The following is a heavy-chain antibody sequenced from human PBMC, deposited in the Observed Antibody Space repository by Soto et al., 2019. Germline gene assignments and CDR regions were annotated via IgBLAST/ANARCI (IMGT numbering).Heavy chain of an antibody. CDR1: GGSISSSNW. V-gene: IGHV4-4*02. CDR2: IYHSGST. CDR3: AKKQYVVGVFDY. D-gene: IGHD2-15*01. J-gene: IGHJ4*02. Sequence: PSETLSLTCSVSGGSISSSNWWSWVRQPPGKGLEWIGEIYHSGSTNYNPSLKSRVTISVDKSRNQFSLQLSSVTAADTAVYYCAKKQYVVGVFDYWGQGTLVTVSS.